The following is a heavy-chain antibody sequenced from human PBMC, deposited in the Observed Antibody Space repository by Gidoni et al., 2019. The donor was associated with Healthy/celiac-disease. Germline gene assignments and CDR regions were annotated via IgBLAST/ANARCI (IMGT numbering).Heavy chain of an antibody. J-gene: IGHJ6*02. D-gene: IGHD4-17*01. V-gene: IGHV1-69*01. Sequence: KKPGSSVKVSCKASGGTFSSYAISWVRQAPGQGLEWMGGIIPIFGTANYAQKFQGRVTITADESTSTAYMELSSLRSEDTAVYYCARMIAVTRVEVDYYYYGMDVWGQGTTVTVSS. CDR3: ARMIAVTRVEVDYYYYGMDV. CDR2: IIPIFGTA. CDR1: GGTFSSYA.